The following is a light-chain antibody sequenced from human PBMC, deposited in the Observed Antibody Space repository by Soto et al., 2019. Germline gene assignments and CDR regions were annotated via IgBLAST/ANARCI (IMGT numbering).Light chain of an antibody. V-gene: IGLV2-8*01. Sequence: QSVLTHPPSASGSHGQSVTISCTGTSNDVGGYNYVSWYQQHPGKAPKLMIYEVNKRPSGVPDRFSGSKSGNTASLTVSGLQAEDEADYYCSSFAVSNSFVFGTGTKVTVL. CDR2: EVN. J-gene: IGLJ1*01. CDR3: SSFAVSNSFV. CDR1: SNDVGGYNY.